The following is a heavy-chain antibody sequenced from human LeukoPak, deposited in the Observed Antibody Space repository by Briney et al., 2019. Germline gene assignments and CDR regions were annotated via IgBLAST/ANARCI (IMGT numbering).Heavy chain of an antibody. CDR2: IYHVGST. V-gene: IGHV4-4*02. Sequence: SETLSLTCAVSGGSISGSNWWSWVRQPPGKGLEWIGEIYHVGSTNYNPSLKSRVTISVDKSKNQLSLRLNSVTAADTAVYYCAAIVTMPFDYWGQGTLVTVSS. J-gene: IGHJ4*02. CDR3: AAIVTMPFDY. D-gene: IGHD4/OR15-4a*01. CDR1: GGSISGSNW.